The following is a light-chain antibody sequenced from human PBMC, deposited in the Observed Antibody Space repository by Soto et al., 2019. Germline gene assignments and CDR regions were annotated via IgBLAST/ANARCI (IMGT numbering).Light chain of an antibody. CDR1: QSISSN. Sequence: DVQMTHSPSSLSSSIGYRVTCRCRASQSISSNLNWYQQKPGEAPKLLIYAASSLQSGVPSRFSGSGSGTDFTLTISSLQPEDFATYYCQQSYSTLTFGQGTRLEIK. CDR2: AAS. V-gene: IGKV1-39*01. J-gene: IGKJ5*01. CDR3: QQSYSTLT.